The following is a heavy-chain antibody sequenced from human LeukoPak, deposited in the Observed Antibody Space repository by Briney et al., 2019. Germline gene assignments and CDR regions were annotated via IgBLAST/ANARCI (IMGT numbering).Heavy chain of an antibody. D-gene: IGHD5-12*01. CDR3: VRDGGVSGYDLLDY. J-gene: IGHJ4*02. Sequence: GGSLRLSCAASGFTFSNYWVTWVSQAPGKGLEWVAHINQDGSEEHYMDSVKARFTISRDNAKNSLSLQMNSLRAEDTAVYSCVRDGGVSGYDLLDYWGRGTLVTVSS. CDR2: INQDGSEE. CDR1: GFTFSNYW. V-gene: IGHV3-7*01.